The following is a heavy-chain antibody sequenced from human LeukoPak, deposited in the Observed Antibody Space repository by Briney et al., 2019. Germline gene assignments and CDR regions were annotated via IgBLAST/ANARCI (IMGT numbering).Heavy chain of an antibody. CDR3: ARDPGKEAAAEEDFDY. CDR1: DFTFSSYA. J-gene: IGHJ4*02. CDR2: IRYDGNSQ. D-gene: IGHD6-13*01. V-gene: IGHV3-30*02. Sequence: GGSLRLSCAASDFTFSSYAMHWIRQAPGKGLEWVAFIRYDGNSQYYTDSVKGRFTISRDNSKNTLYLQMNSLRAEDTAVYYCARDPGKEAAAEEDFDYWGQGTLVTVSS.